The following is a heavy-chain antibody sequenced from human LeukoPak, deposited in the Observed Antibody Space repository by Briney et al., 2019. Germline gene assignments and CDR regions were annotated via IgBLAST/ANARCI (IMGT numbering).Heavy chain of an antibody. Sequence: GGSLRLSCAASGFTFSSYSMNWVRQAPGKGLEWVSYISSSSSTIYYADSVKGRFTISRDNAKNSLYLQMNSLRDEDTAVYYCATGHGDYQSRYYYYYGMDVWGQGTTVTVSS. J-gene: IGHJ6*02. D-gene: IGHD4-17*01. V-gene: IGHV3-48*02. CDR2: ISSSSSTI. CDR3: ATGHGDYQSRYYYYYGMDV. CDR1: GFTFSSYS.